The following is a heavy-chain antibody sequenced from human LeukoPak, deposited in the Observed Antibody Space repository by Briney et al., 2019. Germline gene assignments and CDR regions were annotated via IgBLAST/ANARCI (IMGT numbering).Heavy chain of an antibody. CDR2: MSPNSGNT. Sequence: ASVKVSCKASGYTFTNYDIIWVRQATGQGLEWMGWMSPNSGNTGYAQKFQGRVTMTRNTSISTAFKDLSSLRSEDTGVYYCARGRGYSYGYSDYWGQGTLVTVSS. CDR3: ARGRGYSYGYSDY. J-gene: IGHJ4*02. CDR1: GYTFTNYD. V-gene: IGHV1-8*01. D-gene: IGHD5-18*01.